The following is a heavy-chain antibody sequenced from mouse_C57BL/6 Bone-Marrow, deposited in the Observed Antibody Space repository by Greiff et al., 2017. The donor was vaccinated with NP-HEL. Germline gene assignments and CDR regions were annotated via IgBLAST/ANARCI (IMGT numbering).Heavy chain of an antibody. CDR1: GFNIKDDY. V-gene: IGHV14-4*01. CDR2: IDPENGDT. J-gene: IGHJ3*01. D-gene: IGHD2-3*01. CDR3: TTLYDGYYSSWFAY. Sequence: EVQLQQSGAELVRPGASVKLSCTASGFNIKDDYMHWVKQRPEQGLEWIGWIDPENGDTEYASKFQGKATITADTSSNTAYLQLSSLTSEDTAVYYCTTLYDGYYSSWFAYWGQGTLVTVSA.